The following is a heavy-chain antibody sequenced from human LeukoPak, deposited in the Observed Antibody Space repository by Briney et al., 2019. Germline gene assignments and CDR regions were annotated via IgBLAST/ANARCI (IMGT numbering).Heavy chain of an antibody. CDR3: ARDPVEWELLLDY. D-gene: IGHD1-26*01. Sequence: PGRSLRLSCAASGFTFSSYAMNWVRQAPGKRLEWVANMNIDGSEKYYADSVKGRFSISRDNARNSVYLQMASLRVEDTAVYYCARDPVEWELLLDYWGQGTLVTVSS. V-gene: IGHV3-7*01. CDR2: MNIDGSEK. CDR1: GFTFSSYA. J-gene: IGHJ4*02.